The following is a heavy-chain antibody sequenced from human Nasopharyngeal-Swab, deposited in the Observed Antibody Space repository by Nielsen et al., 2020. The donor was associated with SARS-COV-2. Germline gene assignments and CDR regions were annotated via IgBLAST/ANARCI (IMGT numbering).Heavy chain of an antibody. V-gene: IGHV1-8*01. CDR2: MNPNSGNT. J-gene: IGHJ6*03. Sequence: ASVKVSCKASGYTFTSYDINWVRQATGQGLEWMGWMNPNSGNTGYAQKFQGRVTMTRNTSISTAYMELSSLRSEDTAVYYCARGLIVATIFHYYYYMDVWGKGTMVTVSS. CDR1: GYTFTSYD. D-gene: IGHD5-12*01. CDR3: ARGLIVATIFHYYYYMDV.